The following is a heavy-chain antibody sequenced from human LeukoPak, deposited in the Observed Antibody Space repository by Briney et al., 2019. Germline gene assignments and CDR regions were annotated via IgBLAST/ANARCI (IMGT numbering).Heavy chain of an antibody. J-gene: IGHJ3*02. CDR3: ASRSGSFSDALDI. CDR2: IHYSEST. D-gene: IGHD3-10*01. CDR1: SGSISRYY. V-gene: IGHV4-59*08. Sequence: SETLSLTCTVSSGSISRYYWSWIRQPPGKGLEWIGYIHYSESTKYNPSLKSRVTMSVDTSKNQFSLKLSSVTAADTAVYYCASRSGSFSDALDIWGQGTLVTVSS.